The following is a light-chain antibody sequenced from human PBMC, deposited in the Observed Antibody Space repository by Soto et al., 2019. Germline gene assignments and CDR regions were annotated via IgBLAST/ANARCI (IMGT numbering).Light chain of an antibody. V-gene: IGLV2-8*01. J-gene: IGLJ3*02. CDR1: GSDGGDYNS. Sequence: QSALTQPPSASGSPGQSVTISCTGTGSDGGDYNSVSWYQQHPGSAPKLVIYDVSKRPSGVPNRFSGSKSGNTASLIVSGLQAEDEADYYCISYADNNNFVFGGGTKLTVL. CDR3: ISYADNNNFV. CDR2: DVS.